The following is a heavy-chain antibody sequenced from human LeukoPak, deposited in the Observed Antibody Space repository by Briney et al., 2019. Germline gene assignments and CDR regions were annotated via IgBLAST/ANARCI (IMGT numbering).Heavy chain of an antibody. CDR2: ISSSGSTI. D-gene: IGHD5-18*01. CDR1: GFTFSSHE. CDR3: ARDGYSYGYGDY. V-gene: IGHV3-48*03. J-gene: IGHJ4*02. Sequence: GGSLRLSCAASGFTFSSHEMNWVRQAPGKGLEWVSYISSSGSTIYYADSVKGRFTISRDNAKNSLYLQMNSLRAEDTAVYYCARDGYSYGYGDYWGQGTLVTVSS.